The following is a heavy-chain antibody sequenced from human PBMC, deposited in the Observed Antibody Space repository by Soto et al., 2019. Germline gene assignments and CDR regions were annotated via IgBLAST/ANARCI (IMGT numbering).Heavy chain of an antibody. J-gene: IGHJ6*02. CDR2: IYSGGST. V-gene: IGHV3-66*01. D-gene: IGHD6-6*01. CDR3: ARGPSGFAARRGYYYYGMDV. CDR1: GFTVSSNY. Sequence: PGGSLRLSCAASGFTVSSNYMSWVRQAPGKGLEWVSVIYSGGSTYYADSVKGRFTIARDNSKNTLYLQMNSLRAEDTAVYYCARGPSGFAARRGYYYYGMDVWGQGTTVTVSS.